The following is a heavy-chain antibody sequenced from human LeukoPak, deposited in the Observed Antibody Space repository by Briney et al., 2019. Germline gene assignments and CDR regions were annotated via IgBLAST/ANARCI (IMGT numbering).Heavy chain of an antibody. D-gene: IGHD3-9*01. Sequence: GGSVSLLCAASGLTFSDYYMSWPRQATGKGLEWVSYISRSSTYTNYAHSVTGRFSLYRDNAKNSLSLQMNRLRGEDMAIYYCAKVVAGRYQDYWGQGTLVSVSS. J-gene: IGHJ4*02. CDR2: ISRSSTYT. CDR1: GLTFSDYY. CDR3: AKVVAGRYQDY. V-gene: IGHV3-11*05.